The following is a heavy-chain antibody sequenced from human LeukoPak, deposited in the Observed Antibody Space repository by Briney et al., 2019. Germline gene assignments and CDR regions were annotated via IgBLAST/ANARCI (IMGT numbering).Heavy chain of an antibody. CDR3: ASANPMVRGVSDYFDY. V-gene: IGHV4-39*07. D-gene: IGHD3-10*01. CDR2: ISYSGST. Sequence: SETLSLTCTVSGGSISSSSYYWGWIRQPPGKGLEWIGSISYSGSTHYNPSLQSRLTISIDTSKSQFSLKLTSVTAADTAVYYCASANPMVRGVSDYFDYWGQGTLVTVSS. CDR1: GGSISSSSYY. J-gene: IGHJ4*02.